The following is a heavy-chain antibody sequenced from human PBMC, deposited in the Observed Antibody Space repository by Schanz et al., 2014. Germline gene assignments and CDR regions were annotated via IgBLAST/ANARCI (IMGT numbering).Heavy chain of an antibody. CDR3: ARIGGSDFDY. V-gene: IGHV3-11*01. D-gene: IGHD3-10*01. Sequence: QAQLVDSGGGLVKPGGSLRLSCTASGFPFSDYFMAWIRQPPGRGLEWVSYIGNGGVTIYYADSVKGRFTISRDNSKNSLYLQMNSLRAEDTAVYYCARIGGSDFDYWAQGTLVTVSS. J-gene: IGHJ4*02. CDR1: GFPFSDYF. CDR2: IGNGGVTI.